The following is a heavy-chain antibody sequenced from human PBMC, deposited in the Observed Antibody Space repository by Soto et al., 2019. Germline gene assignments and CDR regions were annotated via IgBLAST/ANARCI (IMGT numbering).Heavy chain of an antibody. V-gene: IGHV3-33*01. D-gene: IGHD2-15*01. CDR3: ARGAVAAGDFDY. J-gene: IGHJ4*02. CDR2: IWGDESKK. CDR1: GSAFRTHG. Sequence: QPVGSLRLSGAASGSAFRTHGMHWVRQAPGKGLEWVAVIWGDESKKYYADSVKGRFTISKDNSKNTLFLQMNTLRAEDTAVYYCARGAVAAGDFDYWGQGTLVTVSS.